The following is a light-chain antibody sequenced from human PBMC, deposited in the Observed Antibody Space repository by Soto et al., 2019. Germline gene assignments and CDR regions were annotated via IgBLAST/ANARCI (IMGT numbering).Light chain of an antibody. Sequence: DIQMTQSPSSLSASVGDRVTITCRASQSISSYLNWYQQKPGKAPKLLIYAASSLQSGVPSRFSGSVSGTDFTPTISSLQPEDFATYYCQQSYSTPRTFGQGTRLEIK. CDR3: QQSYSTPRT. CDR1: QSISSY. CDR2: AAS. J-gene: IGKJ5*01. V-gene: IGKV1-39*01.